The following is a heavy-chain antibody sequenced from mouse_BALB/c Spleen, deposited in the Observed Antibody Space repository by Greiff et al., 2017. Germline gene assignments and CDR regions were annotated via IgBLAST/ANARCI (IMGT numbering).Heavy chain of an antibody. CDR1: GFTFSSFG. D-gene: IGHD2-1*01. CDR3: ARYGNYAMDY. Sequence: DVKLVESGGGLVQPGGSRKLSCAASGFTFSSFGMHWVRQAPEKGLEWVAYISSGSSTIYYADTVKGRFTISRDNPKNTLFLQMTSLRSEDPAMYYCARYGNYAMDYWGQGTSVTVSS. J-gene: IGHJ4*01. V-gene: IGHV5-17*02. CDR2: ISSGSSTI.